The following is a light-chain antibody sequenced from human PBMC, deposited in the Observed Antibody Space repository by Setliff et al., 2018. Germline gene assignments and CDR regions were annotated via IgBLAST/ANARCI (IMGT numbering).Light chain of an antibody. J-gene: IGLJ1*01. CDR2: EVS. CDR1: SSDVGGYKY. V-gene: IGLV2-14*01. Sequence: HSALTQPASVSGSPGQSITISCTGTSSDVGGYKYVSWYQQHPGKAPKLMIYEVSNRPSGVSNRFSGSKSGNTASLTISGLQAEDEADYYCCSYTSSDTVVFGTGTKVTVL. CDR3: CSYTSSDTVV.